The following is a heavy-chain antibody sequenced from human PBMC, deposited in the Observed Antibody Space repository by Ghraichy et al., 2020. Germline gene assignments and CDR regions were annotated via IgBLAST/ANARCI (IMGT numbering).Heavy chain of an antibody. CDR1: GFTFSSYA. Sequence: GGSLRLSCAASGFTFSSYAMSWVRQAPGKGLEWVSAISGSGGSTYYADSVKGRFTISRDNSKNTLYLQMNSLRAEDTAVYYCAKEGDYDYVWGSYRYVFDYWGQGTLVTVSS. J-gene: IGHJ4*02. V-gene: IGHV3-23*01. CDR2: ISGSGGST. D-gene: IGHD3-16*02. CDR3: AKEGDYDYVWGSYRYVFDY.